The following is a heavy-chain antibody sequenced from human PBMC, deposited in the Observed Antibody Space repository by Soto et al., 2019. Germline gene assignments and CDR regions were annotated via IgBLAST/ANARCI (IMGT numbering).Heavy chain of an antibody. Sequence: EVQLVQSGAEVKKPGESLKISSKGSGYSFTSYWIGWVRQMPGKGLEWMGIIYPGDSDTRYSPSFQGQVTISADKSISTAYLQWSSLKASDTAMYYCARRASSTYYDILTGYRYFDYWGQGTLVTVSS. V-gene: IGHV5-51*03. J-gene: IGHJ4*02. D-gene: IGHD3-9*01. CDR2: IYPGDSDT. CDR1: GYSFTSYW. CDR3: ARRASSTYYDILTGYRYFDY.